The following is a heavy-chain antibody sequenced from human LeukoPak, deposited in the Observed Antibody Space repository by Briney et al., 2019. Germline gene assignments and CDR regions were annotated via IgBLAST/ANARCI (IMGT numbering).Heavy chain of an antibody. V-gene: IGHV4-59*01. Sequence: SETLSLTCTVSGGAISSYYWSWIRQPPGRGLEWIGYIYYSGSTNYNPSLKSRVTMSVDTSKNQFSLRLTSVTAADTAVYHCARGGWSLDLWGRGTLVTVSS. J-gene: IGHJ2*01. CDR2: IYYSGST. D-gene: IGHD1-26*01. CDR3: ARGGWSLDL. CDR1: GGAISSYY.